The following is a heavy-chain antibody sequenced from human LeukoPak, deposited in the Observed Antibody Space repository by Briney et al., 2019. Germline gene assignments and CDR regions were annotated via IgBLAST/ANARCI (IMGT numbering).Heavy chain of an antibody. CDR3: ARVGRQWLGLSAFDI. J-gene: IGHJ3*02. D-gene: IGHD6-19*01. V-gene: IGHV1-2*02. Sequence: ASVKVSCKASVYTFTGYYMHWVRQAPGQGLEWMGWINPNSGGTNYAQKFQGRVTMTRDTSISTAYMELSRLRSDDTAVYYCARVGRQWLGLSAFDIWGQGTMVTVSS. CDR2: INPNSGGT. CDR1: VYTFTGYY.